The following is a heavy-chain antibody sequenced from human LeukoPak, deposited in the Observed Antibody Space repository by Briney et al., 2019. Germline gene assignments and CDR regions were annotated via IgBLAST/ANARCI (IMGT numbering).Heavy chain of an antibody. D-gene: IGHD3-22*01. CDR1: GFTVSSNY. V-gene: IGHV3-66*01. J-gene: IGHJ6*02. Sequence: GGSLRLSCAASGFTVSSNYMSWVRQAPGKGLEWVSVIYSGGSTYYADSVKGRFTISGDNSKNTLYLQMNSLRAEDTAVYYCARDSSEDYGMDVWGQGTTVNVSS. CDR3: ARDSSEDYGMDV. CDR2: IYSGGST.